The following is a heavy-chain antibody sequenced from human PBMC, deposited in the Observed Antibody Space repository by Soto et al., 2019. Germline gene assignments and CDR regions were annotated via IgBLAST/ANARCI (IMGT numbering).Heavy chain of an antibody. CDR2: ISSSSSYI. CDR1: GFTFSSYS. J-gene: IGHJ4*02. V-gene: IGHV3-21*04. D-gene: IGHD5-12*01. Sequence: GGSLRLSCAASGFTFSSYSMNWVRQAPGKGLEWVSSISSSSSYIYYADSVKGRFTISRDNAKNSLYLQMNSLRAEDTAVYYCAKDLRDGYNFAYWGQGTLVTVSS. CDR3: AKDLRDGYNFAY.